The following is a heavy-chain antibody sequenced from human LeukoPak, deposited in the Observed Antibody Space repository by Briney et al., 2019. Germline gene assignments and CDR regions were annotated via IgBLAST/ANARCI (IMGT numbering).Heavy chain of an antibody. J-gene: IGHJ4*02. Sequence: PGGSLRLSCAVSGFTFSDYYMSWIRQASGKGLEWVSYISSGGSSISHAESVKGRFTISRDNAENSLYLQMNSLRAEDTAVYYCARRAAGGRCFDYWGQGTLVTVSS. CDR1: GFTFSDYY. V-gene: IGHV3-11*01. D-gene: IGHD6-13*01. CDR2: ISSGGSSI. CDR3: ARRAAGGRCFDY.